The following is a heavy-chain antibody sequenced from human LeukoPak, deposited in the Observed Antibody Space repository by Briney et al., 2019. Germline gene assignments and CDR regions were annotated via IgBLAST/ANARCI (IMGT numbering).Heavy chain of an antibody. CDR2: INSDGSWT. V-gene: IGHV3-74*01. Sequence: GGSLRLSCAASGNYWMHWVRQVAGKGLVWVSHINSDGSWTSYADSVKGRFTISKDNAKNTVYLQMNSLRAEDTAVYYCVSFYGTYWGRGTLVTVSS. CDR1: GNYW. CDR3: VSFYGTY. J-gene: IGHJ4*02. D-gene: IGHD2/OR15-2a*01.